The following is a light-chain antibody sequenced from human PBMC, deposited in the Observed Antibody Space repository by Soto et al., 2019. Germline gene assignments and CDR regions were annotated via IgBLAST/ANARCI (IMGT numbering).Light chain of an antibody. Sequence: DIQMTQSPSSLSASVGDRVTITCRASQSISSYLNWYQQKPGKAPKLLIYAASSLQSGVPSRFSGSGSGTDFTLTISRLEPEDFAVYYCQQCGSSSTFGQGTRLEI. V-gene: IGKV1-39*01. CDR2: AAS. CDR1: QSISSY. CDR3: QQCGSSST. J-gene: IGKJ5*01.